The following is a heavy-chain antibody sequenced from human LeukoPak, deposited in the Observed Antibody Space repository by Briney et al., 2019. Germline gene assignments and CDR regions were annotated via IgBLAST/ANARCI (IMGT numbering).Heavy chain of an antibody. CDR3: ARDEGLQLPQPGY. CDR2: IWYDGSNK. CDR1: GFTFSSYG. V-gene: IGHV3-33*01. J-gene: IGHJ4*02. D-gene: IGHD2-2*01. Sequence: GGSLRLSCAASGFTFSSYGMHWVRQAPGKGLEWVAVIWYDGSNKYYADSVKGRFTISRDDSKNTLYLQMNSLRAEDTAVYYCARDEGLQLPQPGYWGQGTLVTVSS.